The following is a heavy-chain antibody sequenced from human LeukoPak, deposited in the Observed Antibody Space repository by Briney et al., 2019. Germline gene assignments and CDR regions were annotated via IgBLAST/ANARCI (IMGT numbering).Heavy chain of an antibody. CDR3: ARYYGGNTRGFDP. CDR2: INPSGGST. J-gene: IGHJ5*02. CDR1: GYTFTSCY. Sequence: GASVKVSCKASGYTFTSCYMHWVRQAPGQGLEWIGIINPSGGSTSYAQKFQGRVTMTRDTSTSTVYMELSSLRSEDTAVYYCARYYGGNTRGFDPWGQGTLVTVSS. V-gene: IGHV1-46*01. D-gene: IGHD4-23*01.